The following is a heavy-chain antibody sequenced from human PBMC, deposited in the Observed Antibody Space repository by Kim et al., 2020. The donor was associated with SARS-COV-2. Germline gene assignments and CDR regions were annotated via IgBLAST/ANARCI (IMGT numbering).Heavy chain of an antibody. CDR1: GASISSYY. J-gene: IGHJ5*02. CDR3: ARYMTAAATRWFDP. CDR2: ISNSGST. Sequence: SETLSLTCTVSGASISSYYWSWIRQPPGKGLEWIGYISNSGSTNYNPSLKSRVTISVDTSKNQFSLNLSSVTAADTAVYYCARYMTAAATRWFDPWGQGT. D-gene: IGHD6-13*01. V-gene: IGHV4-59*08.